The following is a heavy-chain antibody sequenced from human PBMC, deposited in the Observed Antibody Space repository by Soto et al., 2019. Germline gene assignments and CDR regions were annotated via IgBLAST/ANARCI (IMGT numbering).Heavy chain of an antibody. CDR2: IIPILGIA. V-gene: IGHV1-69*08. Sequence: QVQLVQSGAEVKKPGSSVKVSCKASGGTFSSYTISWVRQAPGQGLEWMGRIIPILGIANYAQKFQGRVTITADKSTSTAYMELSSLRSEDTAVYYCARDIVVVVAATYYYYRMDVWGQGTTVTVSS. CDR3: ARDIVVVVAATYYYYRMDV. D-gene: IGHD2-15*01. J-gene: IGHJ6*02. CDR1: GGTFSSYT.